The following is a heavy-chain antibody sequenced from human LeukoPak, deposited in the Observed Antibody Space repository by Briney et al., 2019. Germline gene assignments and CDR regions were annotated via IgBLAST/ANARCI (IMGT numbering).Heavy chain of an antibody. CDR1: GFTVSSNY. CDR3: AREQWLDC. D-gene: IGHD6-19*01. V-gene: IGHV3-53*01. J-gene: IGHJ4*02. Sequence: GGSLRLSCAASGFTVSSNYMSWVRQAPGKGLEWVSVIYSGGSTYYADSVKGRFTISRDNSKNTLYLQMNILRIEDTGVYYCAREQWLDCWGQGTLATVSS. CDR2: IYSGGST.